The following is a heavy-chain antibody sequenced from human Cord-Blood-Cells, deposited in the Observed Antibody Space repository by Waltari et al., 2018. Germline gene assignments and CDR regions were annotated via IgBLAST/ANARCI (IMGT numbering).Heavy chain of an antibody. V-gene: IGHV4-34*01. CDR3: ARGLWSSSSRYYYYYYMDV. CDR1: GGSFSGYY. J-gene: IGHJ6*03. CDR2: INHSGSN. D-gene: IGHD6-6*01. Sequence: QVQLQQWGAGLLKPSETLSLTCAVYGGSFSGYYWSWIRQPPGKGLEWIGEINHSGSNNYHPPLKSRVTISVDTSKNQFSLKLSSVTAADTAVYYCARGLWSSSSRYYYYYYMDVWGKGTTVTVSS.